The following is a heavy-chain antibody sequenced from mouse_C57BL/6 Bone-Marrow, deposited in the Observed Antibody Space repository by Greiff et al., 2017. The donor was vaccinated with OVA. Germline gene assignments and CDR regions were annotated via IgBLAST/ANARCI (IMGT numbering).Heavy chain of an antibody. CDR1: GYTFTSYT. CDR3: ATHYYSNYPFAY. Sequence: QVQLKESGAELARPGASVKMSCKASGYTFTSYTMHWVKQRPGQGLEWIGYINPSSGYTKYNQKFKDKATLNTDKSSSTAYMQLSSLTSEDSAVYYCATHYYSNYPFAYWGQGTLVNVSA. D-gene: IGHD2-5*01. J-gene: IGHJ3*01. CDR2: INPSSGYT. V-gene: IGHV1-4*01.